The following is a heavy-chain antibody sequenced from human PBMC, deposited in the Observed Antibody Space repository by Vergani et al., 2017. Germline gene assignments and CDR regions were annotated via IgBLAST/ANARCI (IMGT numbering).Heavy chain of an antibody. V-gene: IGHV4-31*03. CDR3: ASRSSTIANWFDP. CDR1: GGSISSGGYY. J-gene: IGHJ5*02. D-gene: IGHD2-2*01. CDR2: IYYSGST. Sequence: QVQLQESGPGLVKPSQTLTLTCTVSGGSISSGGYYWNWIRQHPGKGLEWIGYIYYSGSTYYNPSLKSRVTISVDKSKNQFSLKLTSVTAADTAVYYCASRSSTIANWFDPWGQGTLVTVSS.